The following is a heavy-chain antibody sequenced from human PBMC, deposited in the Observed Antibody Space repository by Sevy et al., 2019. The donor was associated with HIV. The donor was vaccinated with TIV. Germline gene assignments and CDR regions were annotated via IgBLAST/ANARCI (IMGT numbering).Heavy chain of an antibody. V-gene: IGHV3-7*01. Sequence: GGSLRLSCVASGFTFSDSWMTWVRQPPGRGLERIASINEEGGRFGEWDAVRGRFTTSRENTKNSLYLQMNSLRAEDTAVYFCARDRAYSALDYWGQGTLVTVSS. CDR2: INEEGGRF. J-gene: IGHJ4*02. D-gene: IGHD5-18*01. CDR1: GFTFSDSW. CDR3: ARDRAYSALDY.